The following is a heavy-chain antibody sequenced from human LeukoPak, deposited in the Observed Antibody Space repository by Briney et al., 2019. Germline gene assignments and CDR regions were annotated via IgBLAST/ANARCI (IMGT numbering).Heavy chain of an antibody. CDR3: ARVRTGRAMGRY. CDR2: ISGYNDNT. V-gene: IGHV1-18*04. J-gene: IGHJ4*02. CDR1: GYTFNNYG. Sequence: GASVEVSCKASGYTFNNYGISWVRQAPGQGLEWMGWISGYNDNTNYAQKLQARVIVTRDTSTSTAYMELRGLRSDDTAVYYCARVRTGRAMGRYWGQGTLVTVSS. D-gene: IGHD5-18*01.